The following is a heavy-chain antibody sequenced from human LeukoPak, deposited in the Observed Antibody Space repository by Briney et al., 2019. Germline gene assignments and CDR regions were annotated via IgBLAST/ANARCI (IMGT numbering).Heavy chain of an antibody. V-gene: IGHV1-2*02. CDR3: ARALRRLDIVVVPAANRAMATPPVSF. CDR1: GYTFTGYY. CDR2: INPNSGGT. Sequence: ASVTVSCKASGYTFTGYYMHWVRQAPGQGLEWMGWINPNSGGTNYAQKFQGRVTMTRDTSISTAYMELSRLRSDDTAVYYCARALRRLDIVVVPAANRAMATPPVSFWGQGTLVTVSS. J-gene: IGHJ4*02. D-gene: IGHD2-2*01.